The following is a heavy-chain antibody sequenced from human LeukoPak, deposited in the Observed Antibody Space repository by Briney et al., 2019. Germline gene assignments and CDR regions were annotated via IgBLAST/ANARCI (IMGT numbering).Heavy chain of an antibody. Sequence: SETLSLTCTVSGDSISSNIYYWGWIRQPPGKGLEWIGIISYSGSTYYNPSLKSRVTISVDTSKNHFSLKLSSVTAADTAVYYCAKADNWNYVNYYMDVWGKGTTVTVSS. CDR3: AKADNWNYVNYYMDV. D-gene: IGHD1-7*01. J-gene: IGHJ6*03. V-gene: IGHV4-39*02. CDR2: ISYSGST. CDR1: GDSISSNIYY.